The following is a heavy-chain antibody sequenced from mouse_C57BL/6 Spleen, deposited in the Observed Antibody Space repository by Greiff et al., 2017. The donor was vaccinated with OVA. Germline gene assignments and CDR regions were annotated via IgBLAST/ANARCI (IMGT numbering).Heavy chain of an antibody. D-gene: IGHD2-1*01. J-gene: IGHJ4*01. V-gene: IGHV5-17*01. CDR3: ARNDGNYVGAMDY. Sequence: EVKVVESGGGLVKPGGSLKLSCAASGFTFSDYGMHWVRQAPEKGLEWVAYISSGSSTIYYADTVKGRFTISRDNAKNTLFLQMTSLRSEDTAMYYCARNDGNYVGAMDYWGQGTSVTVSS. CDR1: GFTFSDYG. CDR2: ISSGSSTI.